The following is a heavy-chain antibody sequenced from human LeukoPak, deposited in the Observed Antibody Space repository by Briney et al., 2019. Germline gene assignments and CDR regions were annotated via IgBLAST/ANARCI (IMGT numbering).Heavy chain of an antibody. V-gene: IGHV3-23*01. J-gene: IGHJ6*02. D-gene: IGHD3-3*01. CDR2: ISASGSAT. CDR1: GFIFSNYG. CDR3: ASPFWSGYSYGMDV. Sequence: TGGSLRLSCAASGFIFSNYGMNWVRQAPGKGLEWVAAISASGSATSYADSVRGRFTISRDNSKSTTYLQMNSLRAEDTAVYYCASPFWSGYSYGMDVWGQGTTVTVSS.